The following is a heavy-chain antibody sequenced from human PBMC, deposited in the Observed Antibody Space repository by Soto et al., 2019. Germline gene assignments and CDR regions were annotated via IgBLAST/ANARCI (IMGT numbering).Heavy chain of an antibody. Sequence: QVHLVQSGADGRKSGSSVRVSCTASGGGTLSSDAISWVRQAPGQGLEWLGRISPFFGTTDYSQSFQGRLTMTADASTGTGYMDLRSLKSDDTAVYYCAREVVTETTWGSFDSWGQGTLVTVSS. CDR3: AREVVTETTWGSFDS. D-gene: IGHD2-21*02. J-gene: IGHJ4*02. V-gene: IGHV1-69*01. CDR2: ISPFFGTT. CDR1: GGGTLSSDA.